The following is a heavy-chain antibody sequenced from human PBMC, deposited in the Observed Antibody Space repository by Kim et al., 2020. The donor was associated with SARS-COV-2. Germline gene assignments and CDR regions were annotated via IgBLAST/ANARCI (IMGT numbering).Heavy chain of an antibody. CDR2: ISYDGSNK. Sequence: GGSLRLSCAASGFTFSSYAMHWVRQAPGKGLEWVAVISYDGSNKYYADSVKGRFTISRDNSKNTLYLQMNSLTSEDTAVFYCARDASYYSDSSGYFSSGGLFDYWGQGTLVTVSS. V-gene: IGHV3-30*04. J-gene: IGHJ4*02. D-gene: IGHD3-22*01. CDR1: GFTFSSYA. CDR3: ARDASYYSDSSGYFSSGGLFDY.